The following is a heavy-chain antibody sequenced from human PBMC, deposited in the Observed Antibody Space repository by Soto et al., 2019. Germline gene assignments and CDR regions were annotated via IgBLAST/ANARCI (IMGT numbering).Heavy chain of an antibody. D-gene: IGHD5-12*01. V-gene: IGHV4-31*03. J-gene: IGHJ4*02. Sequence: TLSLTCTVSGGSMSSEGYYWILIRQHPGKGLEWIGYIYYSGSTYYNPSLKSRVTISVDTSKTQFSLKLSSVTAADTAVYYCARLRVPAFDNRGQGTLVTVS. CDR3: ARLRVPAFDN. CDR2: IYYSGST. CDR1: GGSMSSEGYY.